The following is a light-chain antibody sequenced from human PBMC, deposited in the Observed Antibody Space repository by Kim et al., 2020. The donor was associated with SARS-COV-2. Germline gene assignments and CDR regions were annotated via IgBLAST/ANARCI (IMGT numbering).Light chain of an antibody. J-gene: IGLJ2*01. CDR1: SLKAYY. Sequence: SSELTQDPAVSVALRQTVRITCQGDSLKAYYATWYQQKPGQAPVRVIFGKNNRPSGIPHRFSGSNSGNTASLTITGAQAEDEADYYCDSWDSSGNHNVVFGGGTQLTVL. CDR2: GKN. CDR3: DSWDSSGNHNVV. V-gene: IGLV3-19*02.